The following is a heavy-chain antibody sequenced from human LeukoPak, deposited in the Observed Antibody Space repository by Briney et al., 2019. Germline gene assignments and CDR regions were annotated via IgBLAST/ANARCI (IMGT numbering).Heavy chain of an antibody. V-gene: IGHV3-48*03. CDR2: ISSSGSTI. D-gene: IGHD3-22*01. CDR3: ASRRVIKYYFDY. CDR1: GFTFSSYE. Sequence: GGSLRLSCAASGFTFSSYEMNWVRQAPGKGLEWVSYISSSGSTIYYADSVKGRFTISRDNAKNSLYLQMNSLRAEDTAVYYCASRRVIKYYFDYWGQGTLVTVSS. J-gene: IGHJ4*02.